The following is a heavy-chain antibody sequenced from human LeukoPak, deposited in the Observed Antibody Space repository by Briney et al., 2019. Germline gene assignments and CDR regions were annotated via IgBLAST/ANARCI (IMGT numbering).Heavy chain of an antibody. J-gene: IGHJ4*02. D-gene: IGHD2-15*01. V-gene: IGHV4-34*01. CDR1: GESFSGYY. Sequence: SETLSLTCTVYGESFSGYYWSWIRQPPGKGLECIAEINQSRATNYNPSLKSRVTISVNTSKKQFSLKVTSVTAADTAVYYCASSRAYCSGGSCSSSWEHYFDHWGQGTLVTVSS. CDR2: INQSRAT. CDR3: ASSRAYCSGGSCSSSWEHYFDH.